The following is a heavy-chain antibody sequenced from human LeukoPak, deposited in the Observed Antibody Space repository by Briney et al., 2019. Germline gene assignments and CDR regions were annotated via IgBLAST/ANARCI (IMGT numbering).Heavy chain of an antibody. J-gene: IGHJ4*02. V-gene: IGHV1-69*06. CDR2: IIPIFGTA. CDR1: GGTFSSYA. Sequence: GASVKVSCKASGGTFSSYAISWVRQPPGQGLEWMGGIIPIFGTANYAQKFQGRVTITADKSTSTAYMELSSLRSEDTAVYYCAKTPDILTGYSFDYWGQGTLVTVSS. D-gene: IGHD3-9*01. CDR3: AKTPDILTGYSFDY.